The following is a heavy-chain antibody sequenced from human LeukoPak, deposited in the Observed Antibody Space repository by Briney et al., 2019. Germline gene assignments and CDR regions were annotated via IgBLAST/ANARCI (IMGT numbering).Heavy chain of an antibody. D-gene: IGHD1-26*01. J-gene: IGHJ3*02. Sequence: SETLSPPCTVSGYSISSGYYWGWIRQPPGKGLEWIGSIYHSGSTYYNPSLKSRVTISVDTSKNQFSLKLSSVTAADTAVYYCASEVGVVLINAFDIWGQGTMVTVSS. CDR2: IYHSGST. CDR3: ASEVGVVLINAFDI. V-gene: IGHV4-38-2*02. CDR1: GYSISSGYY.